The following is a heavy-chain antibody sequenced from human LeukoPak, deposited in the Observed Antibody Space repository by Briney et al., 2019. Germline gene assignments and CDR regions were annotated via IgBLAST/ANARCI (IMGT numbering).Heavy chain of an antibody. CDR1: GGTFSSYA. CDR2: IIPIFGTA. D-gene: IGHD6-13*01. CDR3: ARGSGTVSPYYYYMDV. Sequence: ASVKVSCKASGGTFSSYAISWVRQAPGQGLEWMGGIIPIFGTANYAQKFQGRVTITADKSTSTAYMELSSLRSEDTAVYYCARGSGTVSPYYYYMDVWGKGTTVTVSS. J-gene: IGHJ6*03. V-gene: IGHV1-69*06.